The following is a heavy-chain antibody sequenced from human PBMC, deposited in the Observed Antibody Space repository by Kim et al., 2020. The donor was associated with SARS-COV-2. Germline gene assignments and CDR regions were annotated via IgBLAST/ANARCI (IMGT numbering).Heavy chain of an antibody. Sequence: SETLSLTCAVSGVSISVANWCSWVRQSPGKGLEWIGEIYHSGSTSINPSLTSRVTISMDKSKNQFSLKLSSVTAADTAVYYCARTPDYYYGMGVWGQGTTRTVS. V-gene: IGHV4-4*02. CDR1: GVSISVANW. D-gene: IGHD2-15*01. J-gene: IGHJ6*02. CDR3: ARTPDYYYGMGV. CDR2: IYHSGST.